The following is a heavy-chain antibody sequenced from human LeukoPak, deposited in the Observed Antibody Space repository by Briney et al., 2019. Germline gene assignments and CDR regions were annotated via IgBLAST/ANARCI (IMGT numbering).Heavy chain of an antibody. J-gene: IGHJ4*02. V-gene: IGHV4-30-2*01. CDR2: IYHSGST. D-gene: IGHD2-15*01. CDR1: GGSISSGGYS. CDR3: ARAGCSGGSCYSGLTGDLDY. Sequence: PSETLSLTCAVSGGSISSGGYSWSWIRQPPGKGLEWIGYIYHSGSTYYNPSLKSRVTISVDRSKNQFSLKLSSVTAADTAVYYCARAGCSGGSCYSGLTGDLDYWGQGTLVTVSS.